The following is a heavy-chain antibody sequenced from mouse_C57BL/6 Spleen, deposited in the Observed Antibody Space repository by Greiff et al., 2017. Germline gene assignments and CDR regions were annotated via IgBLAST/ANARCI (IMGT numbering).Heavy chain of an antibody. CDR1: GFSLTSYG. V-gene: IGHV2-5*01. J-gene: IGHJ1*03. CDR2: IWRGGST. Sequence: VQGVESGPGLVQPSQSLSITCTVSGFSLTSYGVHWVRQSPGQGLEWLGVIWRGGSTAYNAAFMSRLSITKANSKSQVFFKMNSLQADDTAIYCGAKRGDYDEYFDVWGTGTTVTVSS. CDR3: AKRGDYDEYFDV. D-gene: IGHD2-4*01.